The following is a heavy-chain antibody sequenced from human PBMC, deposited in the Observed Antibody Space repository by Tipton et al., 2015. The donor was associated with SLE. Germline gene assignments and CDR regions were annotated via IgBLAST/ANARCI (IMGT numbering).Heavy chain of an antibody. D-gene: IGHD6-13*01. Sequence: TLSLTCTVSGASISSGSYYWSWIRPPAGKGLEWIGRIYTSGSTNYHPSLRSRVTISLDTSKNQFSLKLTSVTATDTAVYYCAREGIAAESWFFDLWGRGTLVTVSS. CDR3: AREGIAAESWFFDL. V-gene: IGHV4-61*02. CDR2: IYTSGST. J-gene: IGHJ2*01. CDR1: GASISSGSYY.